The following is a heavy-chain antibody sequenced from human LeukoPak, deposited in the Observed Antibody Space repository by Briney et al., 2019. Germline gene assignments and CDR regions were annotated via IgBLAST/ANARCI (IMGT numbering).Heavy chain of an antibody. V-gene: IGHV3-23*01. D-gene: IGHD1-1*01. CDR1: GFTFSSYA. CDR3: AKVGLEHFDY. J-gene: IGHJ4*02. Sequence: PGGSLRLSCAASGFTFSSYAMSWVRQTPGKGLEWVSGIDPSGGGTYYGDSVKGRFTVSRDNSKNTLYLQMNSLRAEDTAVYYCAKVGLEHFDYWGQGTLVTVSS. CDR2: IDPSGGGT.